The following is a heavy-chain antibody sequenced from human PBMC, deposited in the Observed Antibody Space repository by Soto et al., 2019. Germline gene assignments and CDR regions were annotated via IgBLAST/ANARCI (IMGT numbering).Heavy chain of an antibody. CDR1: GFTFSSYA. D-gene: IGHD2-15*01. CDR3: AKGDIVVVVARGDFGY. Sequence: EVQLLESGGGLVQPGGSLRLSCAASGFTFSSYAMSWVRQSPGKGLEWVSAISGSGGSTYYADSVKGRFTISRDNSKNTLYLQMNSLRAEDTAVYYCAKGDIVVVVARGDFGYWGQGNLVNVSS. CDR2: ISGSGGST. J-gene: IGHJ4*02. V-gene: IGHV3-23*01.